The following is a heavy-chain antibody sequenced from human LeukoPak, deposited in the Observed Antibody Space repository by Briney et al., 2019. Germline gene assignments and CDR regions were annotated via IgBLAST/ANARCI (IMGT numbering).Heavy chain of an antibody. Sequence: PGGSLRLSCAASGFTSSSYAMSWVRQAPGKGLEWVSAISGSGGSTYYADSVKGRFTISRDNSKNTLYLQMNSLRAEDTAVYYCAKDLEMVAPLPFSYYYYMDVWGKGTTVTVSS. CDR1: GFTSSSYA. D-gene: IGHD2-15*01. J-gene: IGHJ6*03. CDR3: AKDLEMVAPLPFSYYYYMDV. V-gene: IGHV3-23*01. CDR2: ISGSGGST.